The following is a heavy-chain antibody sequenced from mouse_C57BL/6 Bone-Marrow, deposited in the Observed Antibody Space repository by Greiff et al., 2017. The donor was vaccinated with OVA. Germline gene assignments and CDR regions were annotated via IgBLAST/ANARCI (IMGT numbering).Heavy chain of an antibody. Sequence: QVHVKQSGAELARPGASVKLSCKASGYTFTSYGISWVKQRTGQGLEWIGEIYPRSGNTYYNEKFKGKSTLTADKSSSTAYMELRSLTSEDCAVYFCARSGTGTSFAYWGQGTLVTVSA. CDR3: ARSGTGTSFAY. D-gene: IGHD4-1*01. CDR2: IYPRSGNT. CDR1: GYTFTSYG. V-gene: IGHV1-81*01. J-gene: IGHJ3*01.